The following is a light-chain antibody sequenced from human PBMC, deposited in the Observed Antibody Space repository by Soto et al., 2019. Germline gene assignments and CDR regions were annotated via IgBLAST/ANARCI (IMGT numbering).Light chain of an antibody. Sequence: EIVLTQSPATLSLSPGERATLSCRASQSVSSYLAWYQQKPGQAPRLLIYDASNRATGIPARFSRSGSGTDVTLAIGSLEPEDFAVYYCQQRSNWPPSLTFGGGTKVEIK. CDR2: DAS. V-gene: IGKV3-11*01. CDR1: QSVSSY. CDR3: QQRSNWPPSLT. J-gene: IGKJ4*01.